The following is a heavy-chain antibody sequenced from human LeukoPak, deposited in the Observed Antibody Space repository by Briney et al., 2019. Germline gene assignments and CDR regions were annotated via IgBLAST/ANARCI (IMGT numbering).Heavy chain of an antibody. D-gene: IGHD3-16*01. CDR3: ANVWKYYYDYSAFDM. J-gene: IGHJ3*02. Sequence: GGSLRLSCEASGFILKNHWMTWVRQAPGKGLEWVAHINPDGSEKFYVDSVKGRFTISRDNAKNSLFLQLNSLRAEDTAVYYFANVWKYYYDYSAFDMLVQWTMV. V-gene: IGHV3-7*01. CDR1: GFILKNHW. CDR2: INPDGSEK.